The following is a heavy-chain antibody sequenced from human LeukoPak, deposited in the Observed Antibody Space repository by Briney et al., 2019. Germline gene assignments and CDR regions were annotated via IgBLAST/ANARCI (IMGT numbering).Heavy chain of an antibody. V-gene: IGHV3-11*03. Sequence: GGSLRLSCVVSGIPFSEYYMNWIRQAPGKGLEWISYISSSSSYTDYADSVNGRLTISRDNAKSALYLHLNSLRLEDTAVYYCAAGTAADFWGQGTLVTVSS. D-gene: IGHD6-13*01. CDR3: AAGTAADF. CDR2: ISSSSSYT. J-gene: IGHJ4*02. CDR1: GIPFSEYY.